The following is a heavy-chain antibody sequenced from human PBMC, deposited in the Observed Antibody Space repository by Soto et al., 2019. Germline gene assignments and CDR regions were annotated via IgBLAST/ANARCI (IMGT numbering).Heavy chain of an antibody. CDR3: ARSPVMRGSSAGWFDP. D-gene: IGHD6-6*01. Sequence: TLSLTCTVSGGSISSGGYYWSWIRQHPGKGLEWIGYIYYSGSTYYNPSLKSRVTISVDTSKNQFSLKLSSVTAADTAVYYCARSPVMRGSSAGWFDPWGQGTLVTVSS. CDR1: GGSISSGGYY. J-gene: IGHJ5*02. V-gene: IGHV4-31*03. CDR2: IYYSGST.